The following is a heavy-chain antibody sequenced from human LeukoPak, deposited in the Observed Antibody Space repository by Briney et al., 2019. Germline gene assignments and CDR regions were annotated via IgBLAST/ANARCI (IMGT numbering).Heavy chain of an antibody. CDR1: GFTFSSYN. CDR2: ISTSSNYI. CDR3: ASYGGMVV. J-gene: IGHJ4*02. V-gene: IGHV3-21*01. Sequence: GSLRLSCAASGFTFSSYNMNWVRQAPGKGLEWVSSISTSSNYIYYADSVKGRFTISRDNAKNSLYLQMNSLRAEDTAVYYCASYGGMVVWGQGTLVTVSS. D-gene: IGHD4-23*01.